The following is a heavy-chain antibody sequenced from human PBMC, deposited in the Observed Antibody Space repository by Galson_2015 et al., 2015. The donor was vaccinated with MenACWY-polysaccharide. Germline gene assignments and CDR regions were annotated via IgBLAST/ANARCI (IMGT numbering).Heavy chain of an antibody. CDR2: ISGGGGHT. V-gene: IGHV3-23*01. CDR3: AKAYSSLYYFDD. Sequence: SLRLSCAASGFTFSAYAMTWGRQAPGKGLEWVSAISGGGGHTYYTDSVKGRFTISRDNSKNTLYLQMNSLRAEDTAVYYCAKAYSSLYYFDDWGQGTLVTVSS. CDR1: GFTFSAYA. J-gene: IGHJ4*02. D-gene: IGHD4-11*01.